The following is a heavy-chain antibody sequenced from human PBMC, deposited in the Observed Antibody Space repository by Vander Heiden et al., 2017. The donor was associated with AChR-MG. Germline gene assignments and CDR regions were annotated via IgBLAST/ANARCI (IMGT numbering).Heavy chain of an antibody. CDR2: IIPILGIA. Sequence: QVQLVQSGAEVKKPGSSVKVSCKASGGTFSSYAISWVRQAPGQGLEWMGRIIPILGIANDAQKFQGRVTITADKSTSTAYMELSSLRSEDTAVYYCARVGVGGSDYWGQGTLVTVSS. CDR3: ARVGVGGSDY. J-gene: IGHJ4*02. D-gene: IGHD2-15*01. CDR1: GGTFSSYA. V-gene: IGHV1-69*04.